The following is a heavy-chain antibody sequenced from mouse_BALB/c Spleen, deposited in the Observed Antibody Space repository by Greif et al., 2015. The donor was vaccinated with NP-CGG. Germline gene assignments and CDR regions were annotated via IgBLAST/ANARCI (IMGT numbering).Heavy chain of an antibody. Sequence: QVQLEQSGAELVRPGTSVKVSCKASGYAFTNYLIEWVKQRPGQGLEWIGVINPGSGGTNYNEKFKGKATLTADKSSSAAFMQLSSLTADDSAVYFCARRGLGSFAYWGQGTLVTVSA. CDR3: ARRGLGSFAY. J-gene: IGHJ3*01. CDR1: GYAFTNYL. D-gene: IGHD3-3*01. CDR2: INPGSGGT. V-gene: IGHV1-54*01.